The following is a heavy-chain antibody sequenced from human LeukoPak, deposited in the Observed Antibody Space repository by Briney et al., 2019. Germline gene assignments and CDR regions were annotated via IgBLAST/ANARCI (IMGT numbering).Heavy chain of an antibody. Sequence: GGSLRLSCEPSGFTFSRYTMNWVRQAPGKGLEWVSSISSNSAYLYQADSVRGRFTISRDNAKSSLYLQMDSLRAEDTAVYYCAREARSCSSSSCDYFDFWGQGTLVTVSS. CDR2: ISSNSAYL. D-gene: IGHD2-2*01. J-gene: IGHJ4*02. CDR1: GFTFSRYT. CDR3: AREARSCSSSSCDYFDF. V-gene: IGHV3-21*01.